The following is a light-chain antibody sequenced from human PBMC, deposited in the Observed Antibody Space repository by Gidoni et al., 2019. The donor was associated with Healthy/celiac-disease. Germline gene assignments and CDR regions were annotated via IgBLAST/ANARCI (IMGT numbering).Light chain of an antibody. Sequence: QSALTQPASVSGSPGQSITISCTGTSSDVGGHNYVPWYQQHPGKAPKLMLYEVSNRPSGVSNRFSGSKSGNTASLTISGLQAEDEADYYCSSYTSSSSYVFGTGTKVTVL. J-gene: IGLJ1*01. CDR2: EVS. CDR3: SSYTSSSSYV. V-gene: IGLV2-14*01. CDR1: SSDVGGHNY.